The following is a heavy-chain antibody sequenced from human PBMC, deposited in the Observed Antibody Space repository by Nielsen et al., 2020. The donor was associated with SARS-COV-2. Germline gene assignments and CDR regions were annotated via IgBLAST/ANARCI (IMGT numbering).Heavy chain of an antibody. Sequence: GGSLRLSCAASGFTFSSHGMHWVRQAPGKGLERVAVLWYDGSNKYYADSMKGRFTISRDNSKNTLYLQMNSLRVEDTAVYYCARDITTWGEYYMDVWGKGTTVTVSS. CDR3: ARDITTWGEYYMDV. CDR2: LWYDGSNK. J-gene: IGHJ6*03. CDR1: GFTFSSHG. D-gene: IGHD1-14*01. V-gene: IGHV3-33*01.